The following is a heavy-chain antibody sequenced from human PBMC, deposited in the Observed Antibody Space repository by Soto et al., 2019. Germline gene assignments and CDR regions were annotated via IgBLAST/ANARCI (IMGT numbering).Heavy chain of an antibody. CDR3: ARDVGGDARAFDI. Sequence: SETLSLTCTVSGGSISSGGYYWSRIRQHPGKGREWIRNINYSGNTYSNPVLKSRVSITVDTSKNQLFLKLSSVTAADTAVYYCARDVGGDARAFDIWGQGTMVTVSS. J-gene: IGHJ3*02. CDR1: GGSISSGGYY. D-gene: IGHD2-21*01. V-gene: IGHV4-31*03. CDR2: INYSGNT.